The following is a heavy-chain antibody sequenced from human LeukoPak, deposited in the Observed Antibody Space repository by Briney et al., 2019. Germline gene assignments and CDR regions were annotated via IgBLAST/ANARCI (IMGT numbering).Heavy chain of an antibody. V-gene: IGHV4-34*01. CDR3: ARVAATVTTSPFDY. Sequence: PSETLSLTCAVYGGSFSGYYWSWIRQPPGKGLEWVGEINHIGSTNYNPSLKSRVTISVDTSKNQFSLKLSSVTAADTAVYYCARVAATVTTSPFDYWGQGTLVTVSS. CDR2: INHIGST. D-gene: IGHD4-17*01. J-gene: IGHJ4*02. CDR1: GGSFSGYY.